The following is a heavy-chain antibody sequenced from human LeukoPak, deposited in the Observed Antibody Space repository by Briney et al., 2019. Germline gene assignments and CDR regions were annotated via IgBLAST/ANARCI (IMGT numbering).Heavy chain of an antibody. V-gene: IGHV3-7*01. CDR1: GFTFSNAW. CDR3: ARVDDDLDAFDL. J-gene: IGHJ3*01. D-gene: IGHD3-3*01. CDR2: INKDGSGK. Sequence: GGSLRLSCAASGFTFSNAWMSWVRQAPGKGLEWVANINKDGSGKYYLESVKGRFTISRDNAKNSVFLQMSSLTSEDTAVYFCARVDDDLDAFDLWGQGTLVTVSS.